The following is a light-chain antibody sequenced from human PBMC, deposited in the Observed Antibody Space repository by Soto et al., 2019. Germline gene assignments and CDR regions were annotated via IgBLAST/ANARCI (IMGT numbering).Light chain of an antibody. CDR3: QQYNNWPRT. CDR2: GAS. J-gene: IGKJ1*01. CDR1: QSVSSN. V-gene: IGKV3-15*01. Sequence: EIVVTQSPSALSVSPVERCTLSCRASQSVSSNLAWYQQKPGQAPRLLIYGASTRATGIPARFSGSGSGTEFTLTISSLQSEDFAVYYCQQYNNWPRTFGQGTKVDIK.